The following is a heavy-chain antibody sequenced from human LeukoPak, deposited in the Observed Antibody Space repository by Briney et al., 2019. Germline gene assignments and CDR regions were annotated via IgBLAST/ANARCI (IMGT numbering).Heavy chain of an antibody. Sequence: SETPSLTCTVSGGSISSNYWSWIRQHPGKGLERIGYIYYSGSTYYNPSLKSRVTISVDTSKNQFSLKLSSVTAADTAVYYCASRGDSSYAFDIWGQGTMITVSS. J-gene: IGHJ3*02. CDR1: GGSISSNY. V-gene: IGHV4-59*06. CDR3: ASRGDSSYAFDI. D-gene: IGHD3-22*01. CDR2: IYYSGST.